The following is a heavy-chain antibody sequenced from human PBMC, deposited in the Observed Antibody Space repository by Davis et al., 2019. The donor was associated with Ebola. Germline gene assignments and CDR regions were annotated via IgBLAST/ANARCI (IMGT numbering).Heavy chain of an antibody. D-gene: IGHD3-22*01. V-gene: IGHV4-61*01. CDR1: GDSVTSGSYY. CDR2: FGDSGST. CDR3: ARHGRHYYDSSGYPAAGAWYFDL. J-gene: IGHJ2*01. Sequence: MPSETLSLTCTVSGDSVTSGSYYWSWIRQPPGKGLEWIAYFGDSGSTNYNPSLKGRVAISIDRSKNQFSLKLSSVTAADTAVYYCARHGRHYYDSSGYPAAGAWYFDLWGRGTLVTVSS.